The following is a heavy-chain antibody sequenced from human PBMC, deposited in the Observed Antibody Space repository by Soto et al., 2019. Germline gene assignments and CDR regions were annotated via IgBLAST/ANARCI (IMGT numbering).Heavy chain of an antibody. CDR2: FESGGSI. Sequence: LRLSCAASGFSVRTNYMSWVRQAPGKGLDWVSVFESGGSIYYADSVKGRFIISRDYAKNTVDLQMNSLRVEDTAVYYCARAGVTPHFFDYWGQGTLVTVSS. J-gene: IGHJ4*02. V-gene: IGHV3-53*01. CDR3: ARAGVTPHFFDY. CDR1: GFSVRTNY. D-gene: IGHD3-3*02.